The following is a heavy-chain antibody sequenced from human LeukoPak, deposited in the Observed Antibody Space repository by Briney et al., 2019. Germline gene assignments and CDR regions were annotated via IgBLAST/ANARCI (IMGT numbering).Heavy chain of an antibody. CDR2: INPNSGGT. CDR3: ARGGSGSYFSWLDP. Sequence: GASVKVSCKASGYTFTGYYIHWVRQAPGQGLECVGWINPNSGGTNYAQKFQGRVTMTRDTSISTAYMDLSRLRSDDTAVYYCARGGSGSYFSWLDPWGQGTLVTVSS. CDR1: GYTFTGYY. V-gene: IGHV1-2*02. D-gene: IGHD3-10*01. J-gene: IGHJ5*02.